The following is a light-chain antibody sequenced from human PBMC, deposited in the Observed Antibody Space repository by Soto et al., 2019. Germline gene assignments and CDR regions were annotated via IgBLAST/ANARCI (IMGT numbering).Light chain of an antibody. CDR1: SSDVGGYNC. CDR3: SSYGGSDNLI. J-gene: IGLJ2*01. CDR2: EDI. Sequence: QSVLTQPPSASVSPGQSVTISCTGSSSDVGGYNCVSWFQQHPGKAPKLMIFEDIKRPSGVPDRFSASKSGNTASLTVSGLQAEDEADYYCSSYGGSDNLIFGGGTKLTVL. V-gene: IGLV2-8*01.